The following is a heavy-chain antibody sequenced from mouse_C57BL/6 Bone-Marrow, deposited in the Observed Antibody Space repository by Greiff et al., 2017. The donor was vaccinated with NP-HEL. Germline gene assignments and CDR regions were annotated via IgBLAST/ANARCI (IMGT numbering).Heavy chain of an antibody. Sequence: EVHLVESGGDLVKPGGSLKLSCAASGFTFSSYGMSWVRQTPDKRLEWVATISSGGSYTYYPDSVKGRFTISRDNAKNTLYLQMSSLKSEDTAMYYCARSRVTTVVADAMDYWGQGTSVTVSS. V-gene: IGHV5-6*01. J-gene: IGHJ4*01. CDR3: ARSRVTTVVADAMDY. CDR1: GFTFSSYG. CDR2: ISSGGSYT. D-gene: IGHD1-1*01.